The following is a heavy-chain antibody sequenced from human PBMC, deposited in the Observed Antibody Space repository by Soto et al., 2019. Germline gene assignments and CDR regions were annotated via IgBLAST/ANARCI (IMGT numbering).Heavy chain of an antibody. Sequence: GGSLRLSCAASGFTFSSYEMNWVRQAPGKGLEWVSYISSSGSTIYYADSVKGRFTISRDNAKNSLYLQMNSLRAGDTAVYYCARAHGSYYPFLLFDYWGQGTLVTVSS. J-gene: IGHJ4*02. D-gene: IGHD1-26*01. CDR2: ISSSGSTI. CDR3: ARAHGSYYPFLLFDY. CDR1: GFTFSSYE. V-gene: IGHV3-48*03.